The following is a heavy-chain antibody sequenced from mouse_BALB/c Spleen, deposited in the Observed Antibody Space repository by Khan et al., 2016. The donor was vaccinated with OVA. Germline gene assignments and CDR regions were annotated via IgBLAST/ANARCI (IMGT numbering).Heavy chain of an antibody. CDR2: ISYSGNT. J-gene: IGHJ2*01. D-gene: IGHD1-1*01. V-gene: IGHV3-2*02. Sequence: EVKLLESGPGLVKPSQSLSLTCTVTGYSITSDYAWNWIRQFPGNKLEWMGYISYSGNTNYNPSLRSRISITRDKSKNKFFRQLNSVTTEDTATYYCARVYGGDFDYWGQGTTLTVSS. CDR3: ARVYGGDFDY. CDR1: GYSITSDYA.